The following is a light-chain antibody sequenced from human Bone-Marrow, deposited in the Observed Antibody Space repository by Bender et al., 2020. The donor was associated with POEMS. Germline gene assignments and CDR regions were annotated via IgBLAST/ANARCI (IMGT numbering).Light chain of an antibody. CDR2: DVS. V-gene: IGLV2-14*03. Sequence: QSALIQPASVSGSPGQSITISCTGTSSDIDDYNFVSWYQQHPGKAPRLMIYDVSNRPSGISNRFSGSKSGKTASLTISGLQAEDEADYYCCSYATTKTLVFGGGTKLTVL. CDR3: CSYATTKTLV. J-gene: IGLJ2*01. CDR1: SSDIDDYNF.